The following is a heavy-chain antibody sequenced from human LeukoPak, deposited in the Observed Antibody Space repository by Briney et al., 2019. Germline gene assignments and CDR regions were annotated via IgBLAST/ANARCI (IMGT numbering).Heavy chain of an antibody. J-gene: IGHJ1*01. D-gene: IGHD1-26*01. Sequence: GASVKVSCKASGFAFSSNGFNWARQAPGQGLEWMGWISGYNGSTDYAQKFQGRVSMTTDTSTSTAYMELGTLRSDDTAVYYCATSGIWKPEYFQHRGQGTLDTVSS. CDR2: ISGYNGST. CDR1: GFAFSSNG. V-gene: IGHV1-18*01. CDR3: ATSGIWKPEYFQH.